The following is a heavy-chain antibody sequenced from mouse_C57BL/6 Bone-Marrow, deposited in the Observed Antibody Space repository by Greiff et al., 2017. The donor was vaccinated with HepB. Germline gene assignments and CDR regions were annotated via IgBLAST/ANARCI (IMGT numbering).Heavy chain of an antibody. CDR2: IYPGSGNT. J-gene: IGHJ3*01. Sequence: QVQLQQSGPELVKPGASVKISCKASGYSFTSYYIHWVKQRPGQGLEWIGWIYPGSGNTKYNEKFKGKATLTADTSSSTAYMQLSSLTSEDSAVYYCARKDDYDAWFAYWGQGTLVTVSA. V-gene: IGHV1-66*01. D-gene: IGHD2-4*01. CDR3: ARKDDYDAWFAY. CDR1: GYSFTSYY.